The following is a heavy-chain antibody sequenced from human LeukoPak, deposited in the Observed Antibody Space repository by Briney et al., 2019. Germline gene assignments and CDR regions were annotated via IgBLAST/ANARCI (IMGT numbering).Heavy chain of an antibody. Sequence: PGGSVRLSCAASGFTFSSYWMHWVRQAPGKGLVWVSRINSDGSSTSYADSVKGRFTISRDNAKNTLYLQMNSLRAEDTAVYYCARAAPGLHFDYWGQGTLVTVSS. CDR2: INSDGSST. D-gene: IGHD3-10*01. V-gene: IGHV3-74*01. CDR3: ARAAPGLHFDY. CDR1: GFTFSSYW. J-gene: IGHJ4*02.